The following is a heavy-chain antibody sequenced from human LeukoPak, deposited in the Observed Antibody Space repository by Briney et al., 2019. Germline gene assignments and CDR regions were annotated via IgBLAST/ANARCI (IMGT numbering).Heavy chain of an antibody. V-gene: IGHV4-34*01. CDR3: ARGQWFRAF. CDR2: VNHSGST. Sequence: SETLSLTCAVYGGSFSDYYWSWVRQSPGKGLEWIGEVNHSGSTNYNPSLETRVTISVDTSKNQFSLRINSVTAADTAVYYCARGQWFRAFWSRGTPVTVSS. D-gene: IGHD3-10*01. CDR1: GGSFSDYY. J-gene: IGHJ4*02.